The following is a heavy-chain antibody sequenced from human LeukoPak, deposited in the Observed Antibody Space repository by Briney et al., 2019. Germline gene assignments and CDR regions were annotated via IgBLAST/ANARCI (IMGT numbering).Heavy chain of an antibody. CDR3: ARGPPAGNFIDF. J-gene: IGHJ4*02. CDR2: ISGSGGRT. D-gene: IGHD2-2*01. Sequence: RTGGSLRLSCAASGFTFGSYAMSWVRQAPGKGLEWVSGISGSGGRTHYADSAKGRFTISRDNSKNTLDLQMISLRAEDTAVYYCARGPPAGNFIDFWGQGTLVTVSS. CDR1: GFTFGSYA. V-gene: IGHV3-23*01.